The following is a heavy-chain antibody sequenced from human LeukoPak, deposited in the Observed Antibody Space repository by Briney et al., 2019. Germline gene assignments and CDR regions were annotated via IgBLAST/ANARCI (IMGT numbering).Heavy chain of an antibody. CDR3: ARKGRYCSSTNCPFDY. CDR2: IYLGDSDT. J-gene: IGHJ4*02. Sequence: GASLKISCKGSGYSFTNYWIGWVRQLPGKGLEWMGIIYLGDSDTRYSPSFQGQVTISADKSISIAYLQWSSLKASDTAMYYCARKGRYCSSTNCPFDYWGQGTLVTVSS. CDR1: GYSFTNYW. V-gene: IGHV5-51*01. D-gene: IGHD2-2*01.